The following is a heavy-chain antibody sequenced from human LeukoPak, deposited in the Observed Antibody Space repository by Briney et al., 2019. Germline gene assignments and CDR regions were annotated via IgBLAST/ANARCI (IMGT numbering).Heavy chain of an antibody. D-gene: IGHD1-26*01. J-gene: IGHJ4*02. CDR3: ASSKIVGATIFGY. V-gene: IGHV3-53*04. CDR2: IYSGGST. CDR1: GFTVSSTY. Sequence: GGSLRLSCAASGFTVSSTYMSWVRQAPGKWLEWDSVIYSGGSTYYADSVKGRFTISRHNSKNTLYLQMNSLRAEDTAVYYCASSKIVGATIFGYWGQGTLVTVSS.